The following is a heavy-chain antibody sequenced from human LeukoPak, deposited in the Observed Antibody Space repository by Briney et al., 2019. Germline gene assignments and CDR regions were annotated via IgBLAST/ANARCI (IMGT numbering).Heavy chain of an antibody. CDR1: GFTFSDYA. D-gene: IGHD2-2*01. CDR2: ISSGGSYI. V-gene: IGHV3-21*01. CDR3: ARGPALYCTSSSCLDGVD. Sequence: PGGSLRLSCAASGFTFSDYAMNWVRQAPGKGLEWVSSISSGGSYIYYADSVKGRFTVSRDNAKDSLFLQMRSLRDEDTAVYYCARGPALYCTSSSCLDGVDWGQGTLVSVSS. J-gene: IGHJ4*02.